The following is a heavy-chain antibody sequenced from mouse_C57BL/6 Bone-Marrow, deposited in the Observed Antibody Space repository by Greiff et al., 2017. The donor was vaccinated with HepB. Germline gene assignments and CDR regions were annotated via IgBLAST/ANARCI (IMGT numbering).Heavy chain of an antibody. Sequence: QVQLQQPGAELVKPGASVKMSCKASGYTFTSYWITWVKQRPGQGLEWIGDIYPGSGSTNYNEKFKSKATLTVDTSSSTAYMQLSSLTSEDSAVYYCARQGYDYENFYVWGTGTTVTVSS. V-gene: IGHV1-55*01. J-gene: IGHJ1*03. CDR1: GYTFTSYW. CDR2: IYPGSGST. D-gene: IGHD2-4*01. CDR3: ARQGYDYENFYV.